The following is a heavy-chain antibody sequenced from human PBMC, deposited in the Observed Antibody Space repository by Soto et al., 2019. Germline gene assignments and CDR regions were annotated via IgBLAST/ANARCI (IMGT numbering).Heavy chain of an antibody. CDR2: ISGSGGST. J-gene: IGHJ6*02. Sequence: GGSLRLSCAASGFTFSSYGMSWVRQAPGKGLEWISAISGSGGSTYYADSVKGRFTISRDNSKNTLYLQMNSLRAEDTAVYYCARDKCISPSCMGYYYGMDVRGQGTTVTVSS. CDR3: ARDKCISPSCMGYYYGMDV. V-gene: IGHV3-23*01. D-gene: IGHD2-2*01. CDR1: GFTFSSYG.